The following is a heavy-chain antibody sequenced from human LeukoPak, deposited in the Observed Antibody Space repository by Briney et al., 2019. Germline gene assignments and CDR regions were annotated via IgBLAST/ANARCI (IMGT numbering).Heavy chain of an antibody. CDR2: IYTSGST. Sequence: PSETLSLTCTVSGGSISSGSYYWSWIRQPAGKGLEWIGRIYTSGSTNYNPSLKSRVTISVDTSKNQFSLKLSSVTAADTAVYYCARDRGTGTVDYWAREPWSPSPQ. CDR3: ARDRGTGTVDY. D-gene: IGHD1-1*01. CDR1: GGSISSGSYY. V-gene: IGHV4-61*02. J-gene: IGHJ4*02.